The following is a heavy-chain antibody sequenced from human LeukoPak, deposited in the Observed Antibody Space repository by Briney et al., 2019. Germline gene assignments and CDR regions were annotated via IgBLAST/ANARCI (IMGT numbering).Heavy chain of an antibody. CDR1: GLTFSSYW. Sequence: QPGGSLRLSSAASGLTFSSYWMSWVRQAPGKGLEWVANIKQDGSEKYYVDSVKGRFTISRDNAKNSLYLQMNSLRAEDTAVYYCARARWGSSGWHWGQGTMVTVSS. CDR2: IKQDGSEK. D-gene: IGHD6-19*01. V-gene: IGHV3-7*01. J-gene: IGHJ3*01. CDR3: ARARWGSSGWH.